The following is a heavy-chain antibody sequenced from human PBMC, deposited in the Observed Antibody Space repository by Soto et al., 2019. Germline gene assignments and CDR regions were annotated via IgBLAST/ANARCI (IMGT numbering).Heavy chain of an antibody. J-gene: IGHJ5*02. V-gene: IGHV1-18*04. CDR3: AREYCSSTSCWFDP. Sequence: ASVKVSCKASGYTFTSYGISWVRQAPGQGLEWMGWISAYNGNTNYAQKLQGRVTMTTDTSTSTAYMELRSLRSDDTAVYYCAREYCSSTSCWFDPWSQGXLVTVSS. CDR1: GYTFTSYG. D-gene: IGHD2-2*01. CDR2: ISAYNGNT.